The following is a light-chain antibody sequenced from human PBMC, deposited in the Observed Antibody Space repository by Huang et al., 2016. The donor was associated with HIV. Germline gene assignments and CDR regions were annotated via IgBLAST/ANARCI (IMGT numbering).Light chain of an antibody. Sequence: DIVMTQSPDSLAVSLGERATINCKSSKSILYSSNDKVYLARYHQKPGQPPKLLIYWAPTREAGVPDRFSGGGSGTDFTLTISSLQAEDVAVYYCQQYYSSPFTFGPRTRVDIK. CDR3: QQYYSSPFT. CDR2: WAP. V-gene: IGKV4-1*01. CDR1: KSILYSSNDKVY. J-gene: IGKJ3*01.